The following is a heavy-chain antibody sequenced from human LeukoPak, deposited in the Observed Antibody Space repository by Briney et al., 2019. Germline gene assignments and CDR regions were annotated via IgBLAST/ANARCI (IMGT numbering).Heavy chain of an antibody. CDR3: ARDAPHDSAIDY. CDR1: VCTFSSYA. D-gene: IGHD2-15*01. V-gene: IGHV1-69*01. Sequence: SVKVSCKASVCTFSSYAISWVRQAPGQGLEWMGGIIPIFGTANYAQKFQGRVTITADESTSTAYMELSSLRSEDTAVYYCARDAPHDSAIDYWGQGTLVTVSS. J-gene: IGHJ4*02. CDR2: IIPIFGTA.